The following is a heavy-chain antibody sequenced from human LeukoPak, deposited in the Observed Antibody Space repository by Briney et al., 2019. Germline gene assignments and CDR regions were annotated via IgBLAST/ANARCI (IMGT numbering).Heavy chain of an antibody. Sequence: ASVKVSCKASGGTFSSYAISWVRQAPGQGLEWMGGIIPIFGTANYAQKFQGRVTITADESTSTAYMELSSLRSEDTAVYYCARGKSSTWADYFDYWGQGTLVTVSS. CDR2: IIPIFGTA. CDR3: ARGKSSTWADYFDY. V-gene: IGHV1-69*13. D-gene: IGHD6-13*01. CDR1: GGTFSSYA. J-gene: IGHJ4*02.